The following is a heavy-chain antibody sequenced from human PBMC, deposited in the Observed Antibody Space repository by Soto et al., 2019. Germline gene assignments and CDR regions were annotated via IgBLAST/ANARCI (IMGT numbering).Heavy chain of an antibody. D-gene: IGHD3-22*01. V-gene: IGHV1-18*01. CDR1: GYSFTSYG. J-gene: IGHJ6*02. CDR2: ISAYNGNT. CDR3: ARETYHYDSSGYFGLDV. Sequence: QVQLVQSEAEVKKPGASVKVSCKASGYSFTSYGISWVRQAPGQGLEWMGWISAYNGNTNYAQKFQARVTMTTDTSTKTAYMELRSLRSDDTAVYYCARETYHYDSSGYFGLDVWGQGTTVTVSS.